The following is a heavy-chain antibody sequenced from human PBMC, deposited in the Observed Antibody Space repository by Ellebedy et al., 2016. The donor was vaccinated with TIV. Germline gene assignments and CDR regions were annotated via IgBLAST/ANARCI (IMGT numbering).Heavy chain of an antibody. CDR3: ARDIPQRPNPARFDP. CDR1: RFTFSNYW. V-gene: IGHV3-74*01. D-gene: IGHD1-1*01. CDR2: INIDGSST. Sequence: GESLKISCAASRFTFSNYWMHWVRQAPGKGPVWVSRINIDGSSTSYADSVKGRFTISRDNAKNTLYLQMNSLRAEDTAVYYCARDIPQRPNPARFDPWGQGTLVTVSS. J-gene: IGHJ5*02.